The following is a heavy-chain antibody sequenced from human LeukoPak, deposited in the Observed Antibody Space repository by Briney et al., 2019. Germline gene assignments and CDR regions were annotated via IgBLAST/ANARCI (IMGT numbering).Heavy chain of an antibody. CDR3: ARGDHLYDYYYYYMDV. CDR1: GGSFIGYY. V-gene: IGHV4-34*01. Sequence: SETLSLTCAVYGGSFIGYYWSWIRQPPGKGLEWIGEINHSGSTNYNPSLKSRVTISVDTSKSQFSLKLSSVTAADTAVYYCARGDHLYDYYYYYMDVWGKGTTVTVSS. CDR2: INHSGST. D-gene: IGHD1-14*01. J-gene: IGHJ6*03.